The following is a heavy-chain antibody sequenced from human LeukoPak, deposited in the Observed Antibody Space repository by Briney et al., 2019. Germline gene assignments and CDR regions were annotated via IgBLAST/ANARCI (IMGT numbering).Heavy chain of an antibody. D-gene: IGHD3-10*01. CDR1: GFIFSSYA. Sequence: GRSLRLSCAASGFIFSSYAMHWVRQAPGKGLEWVAVISYDGYNKYYADSVKGRFTISRDNSKNTLYLQMNSLRAEDTAVYYCARATMVRGLMQDPWGQGTLVTVSS. CDR3: ARATMVRGLMQDP. J-gene: IGHJ5*02. CDR2: ISYDGYNK. V-gene: IGHV3-30*04.